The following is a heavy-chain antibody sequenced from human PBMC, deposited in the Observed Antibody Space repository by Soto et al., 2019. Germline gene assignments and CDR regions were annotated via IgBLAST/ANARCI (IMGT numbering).Heavy chain of an antibody. V-gene: IGHV1-18*01. CDR1: GDTYTTFD. CDR3: ARYYSSASGANFDL. Sequence: QVQLVQSGAELKKPGASVKVSCKASGDTYTTFDVSWLRQVPGQGLEWMGWIRVSNGDTNYAQKFQGRVTMTTDTSTGTVFMDLRTLRPDDTALYSCARYYSSASGANFDLWGQGTLVTVSS. J-gene: IGHJ4*02. CDR2: IRVSNGDT. D-gene: IGHD6-19*01.